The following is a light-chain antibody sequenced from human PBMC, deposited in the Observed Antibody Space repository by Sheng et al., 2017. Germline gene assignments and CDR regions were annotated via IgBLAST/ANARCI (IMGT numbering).Light chain of an antibody. CDR2: GAS. Sequence: EIVLTQSPGTLSLSPGERATLSCRASQSVSSTYLAWYQQKPGQAPRLLIYGASSRAAGIPDRFSGSGSGTDFTLTISRLEPEDSGLYYCQQYDSSSGFIFGPGTKVHL. CDR1: QSVSSTY. J-gene: IGKJ3*01. CDR3: QQYDSSSGFI. V-gene: IGKV3-20*01.